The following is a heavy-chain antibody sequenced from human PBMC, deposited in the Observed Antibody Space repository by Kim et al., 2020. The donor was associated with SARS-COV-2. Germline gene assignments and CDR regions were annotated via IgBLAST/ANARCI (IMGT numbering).Heavy chain of an antibody. V-gene: IGHV3-30*18. D-gene: IGHD6-19*01. CDR1: GFTFSSYG. CDR2: ISYDGSNK. J-gene: IGHJ4*02. CDR3: AKDEDYSSGWQKPQFDY. Sequence: GGSLRLSCAASGFTFSSYGMHWVRQAPGKGLEWVAVISYDGSNKYYADSVKGRFTISRDNSKNTLYLQMNSLRAEDTAVYYCAKDEDYSSGWQKPQFDYWGQGTLVTVSS.